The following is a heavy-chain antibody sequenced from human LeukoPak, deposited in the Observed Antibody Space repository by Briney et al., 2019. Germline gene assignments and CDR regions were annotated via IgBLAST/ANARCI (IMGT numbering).Heavy chain of an antibody. CDR1: GYTFTGYY. V-gene: IGHV1-2*02. CDR2: INPNSGGT. D-gene: IGHD3-22*01. J-gene: IGHJ5*02. Sequence: ASVKVSCKASGYTFTGYYMHWVRQAPGQGVEWMGWINPNSGGTNYAQKFQGRVTMTRDTSISTDYRELSRLRSDDTAVYYCARDSFNYYDSSGYYRENWFDPWGQGTLVTVSS. CDR3: ARDSFNYYDSSGYYRENWFDP.